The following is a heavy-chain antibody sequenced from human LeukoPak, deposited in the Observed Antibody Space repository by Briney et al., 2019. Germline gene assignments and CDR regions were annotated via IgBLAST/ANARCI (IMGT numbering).Heavy chain of an antibody. CDR3: ARDRGYSTFDY. CDR2: INSDGSST. D-gene: IGHD4-23*01. Sequence: GGSLRLSCAASGFTFSSYWMHWVRQAPGKGLVWVSRINSDGSSTNYADSVKGRFTISRDNAKNTLYLQMNSLRVDDTAVYYCARDRGYSTFDYWGQGTLVTVSS. V-gene: IGHV3-74*01. J-gene: IGHJ4*02. CDR1: GFTFSSYW.